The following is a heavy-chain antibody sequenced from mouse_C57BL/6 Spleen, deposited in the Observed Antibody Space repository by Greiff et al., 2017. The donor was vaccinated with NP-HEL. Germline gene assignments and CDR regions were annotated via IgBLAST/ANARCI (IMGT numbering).Heavy chain of an antibody. D-gene: IGHD3-2*02. J-gene: IGHJ3*01. CDR2: IYPGDGDT. CDR3: ARTLDSSGYGWFAY. V-gene: IGHV1-82*01. Sequence: QVQLQQSGPELVKPGASVKISCKASGYAFSSSWMNWVKQRPGKGLEWIGRIYPGDGDTNYNGKFKGKATLTADKSSSTAYMQLSSLTSEDSAVYFWARTLDSSGYGWFAYWGQGTLVTVSA. CDR1: GYAFSSSW.